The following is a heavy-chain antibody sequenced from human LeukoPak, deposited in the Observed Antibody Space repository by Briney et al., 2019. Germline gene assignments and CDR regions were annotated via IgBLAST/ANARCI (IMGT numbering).Heavy chain of an antibody. V-gene: IGHV4-59*01. CDR3: ARDHYGSLDY. J-gene: IGHJ4*02. CDR2: DYCGGNT. Sequence: SETLSLTCTVSSGSISSYYWSWIRQPPGKGLEWIGYDYCGGNTNYNPSLKSRVTISVDTSKNQFSLKLSSVTAADTAVYYCARDHYGSLDYWGQGTLVTVSS. D-gene: IGHD3-10*01. CDR1: SGSISSYY.